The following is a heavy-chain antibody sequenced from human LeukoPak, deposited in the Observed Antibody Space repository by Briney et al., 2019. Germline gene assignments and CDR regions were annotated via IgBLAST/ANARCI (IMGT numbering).Heavy chain of an antibody. CDR3: ARDSSGPAF. Sequence: GGSLRPSCAASGFSVSNTYMSWVRQAPGKGLEWVSVIYSSGGTFYSDSVKGRFTISRDSSKNTLYLQMNSLRVDDTAVYYCARDSSGPAFWGQGTLVTVSS. CDR1: GFSVSNTY. V-gene: IGHV3-53*01. D-gene: IGHD6-19*01. CDR2: IYSSGGT. J-gene: IGHJ4*02.